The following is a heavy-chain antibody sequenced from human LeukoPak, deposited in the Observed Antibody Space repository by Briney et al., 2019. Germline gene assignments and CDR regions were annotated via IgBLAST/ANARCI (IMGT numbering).Heavy chain of an antibody. V-gene: IGHV3-30*04. D-gene: IGHD7-27*01. CDR3: ARGPPNWGYDY. CDR2: ISYDGSNK. J-gene: IGHJ4*02. CDR1: GFTFSSYA. Sequence: GGSLRLSCAASGFTFSSYAMHWVRQAPGKGLEWVAAISYDGSNKYHADSVKGRFTISRDNSKNTLYLQMNSLRAEDTAVYYCARGPPNWGYDYWGPGTLVTVSS.